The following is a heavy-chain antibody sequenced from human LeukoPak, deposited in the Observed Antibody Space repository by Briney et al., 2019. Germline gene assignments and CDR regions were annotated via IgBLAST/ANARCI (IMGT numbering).Heavy chain of an antibody. Sequence: ASVKVSCKASGYTFTNYDINWVRQATGQGLEWMGWMNPNSGNTGYAQKFQGRVTMTRNTSISTAYMELSSLRSEDTAVYYCARAEHFGYCSGGSCYYYGMDVWGQGTTVTVSS. CDR2: MNPNSGNT. CDR3: ARAEHFGYCSGGSCYYYGMDV. V-gene: IGHV1-8*01. CDR1: GYTFTNYD. J-gene: IGHJ6*02. D-gene: IGHD2-15*01.